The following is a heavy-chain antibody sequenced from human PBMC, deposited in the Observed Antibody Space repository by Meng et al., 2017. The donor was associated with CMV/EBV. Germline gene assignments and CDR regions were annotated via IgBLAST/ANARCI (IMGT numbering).Heavy chain of an antibody. V-gene: IGHV4-34*01. Sequence: VRLQEWGAGLLKPSETLSLTCAVYGGSFSGYYWSWIRQPPGRGLEWIGEINHSGSTNYNPSLKSRVTISVDTSKNQFSLKLSSVTAADTAVYYCARDSSRWVTKYYFDYWGQGTLVTVSS. J-gene: IGHJ4*02. D-gene: IGHD3-22*01. CDR3: ARDSSRWVTKYYFDY. CDR1: GGSFSGYY. CDR2: INHSGST.